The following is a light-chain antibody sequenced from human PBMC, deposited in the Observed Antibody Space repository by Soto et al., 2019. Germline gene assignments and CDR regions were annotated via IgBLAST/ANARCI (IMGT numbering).Light chain of an antibody. Sequence: DIQMTQSPSPLSASVGYRITITCRASQSISLWLAWYQQKPGKVPKLLIYKASTLESGVPSRFSGSGSGTEFTLTISSLQPDDFATYYCQHWTFGKGTKVDIK. CDR3: QHWT. V-gene: IGKV1-5*03. CDR1: QSISLW. CDR2: KAS. J-gene: IGKJ1*01.